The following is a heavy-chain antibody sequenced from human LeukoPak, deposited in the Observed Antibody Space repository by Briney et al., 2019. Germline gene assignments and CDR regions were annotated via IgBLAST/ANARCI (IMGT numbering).Heavy chain of an antibody. Sequence: ASVKVSCEASVYTLIGDYMHWVRQAPGQGLEWVGRINPNIGGANYAQRFQGRVTMTRDTSISTAYMELSRLRSDDTAVYYCARADCSSTSCLNAFDIWGQGTMVTVSS. D-gene: IGHD2-2*01. J-gene: IGHJ3*02. V-gene: IGHV1-2*06. CDR2: INPNIGGA. CDR1: VYTLIGDY. CDR3: ARADCSSTSCLNAFDI.